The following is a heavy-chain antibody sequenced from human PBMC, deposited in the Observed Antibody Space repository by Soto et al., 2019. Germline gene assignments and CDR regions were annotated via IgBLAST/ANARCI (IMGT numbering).Heavy chain of an antibody. Sequence: PSETLSLTCTVSGGSISSGGYYWSWIRQHPGKGLEWIGYIYYSGSTYYNPSLKSRVTISVDTSKNQFSLKLSSVTAADTAVYYCARARRGFTYYYDSSGAGHGVDVWGQGTRVTVSS. D-gene: IGHD3-22*01. V-gene: IGHV4-31*03. CDR1: GGSISSGGYY. J-gene: IGHJ6*02. CDR3: ARARRGFTYYYDSSGAGHGVDV. CDR2: IYYSGST.